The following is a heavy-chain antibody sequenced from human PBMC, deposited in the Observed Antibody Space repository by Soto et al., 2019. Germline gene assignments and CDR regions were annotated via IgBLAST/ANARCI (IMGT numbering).Heavy chain of an antibody. Sequence: PSETLSLTCAVYGGSFSGYYWSWIRQPPGKGLEWIGEINHSGSTNYNPSLKSRVTISVDTSKNQFPLKLSSVTAADTAVYYCARARVAVAGRVRYYYGMDVWGQGTTVTVS. V-gene: IGHV4-34*01. CDR2: INHSGST. J-gene: IGHJ6*02. CDR3: ARARVAVAGRVRYYYGMDV. D-gene: IGHD6-19*01. CDR1: GGSFSGYY.